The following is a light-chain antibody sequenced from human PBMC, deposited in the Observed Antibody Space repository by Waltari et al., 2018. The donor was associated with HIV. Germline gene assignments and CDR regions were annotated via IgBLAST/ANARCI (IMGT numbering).Light chain of an antibody. CDR2: KDI. CDR1: ALPKQY. CDR3: QSADSSDTFV. Sequence: SYELTQPPSVSVSPGQTARITCSGDALPKQYAYWYQQKQGQAPILVIYKDIERPSGIPERFSGSSSGTTVTLTISGVQAEDEADYYCQSADSSDTFVFGSGTKVTVL. J-gene: IGLJ1*01. V-gene: IGLV3-25*03.